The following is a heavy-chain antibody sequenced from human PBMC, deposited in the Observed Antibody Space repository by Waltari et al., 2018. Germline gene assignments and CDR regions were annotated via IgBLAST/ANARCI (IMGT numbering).Heavy chain of an antibody. D-gene: IGHD6-13*01. V-gene: IGHV2-70*04. CDR1: GFSLSTSGMR. CDR2: IDWDDDK. CDR3: AIAGYSSSWSFDY. Sequence: QVTLKESGPALVKPTQTRTLTCTFSGFSLSTSGMRASWIRQPPGKALEWLARIDWDDDKFYSTSLKTRLTISKDTSKNQVVLTMTNMDPVDTATYYCAIAGYSSSWSFDYWGQGTLVTVSS. J-gene: IGHJ4*02.